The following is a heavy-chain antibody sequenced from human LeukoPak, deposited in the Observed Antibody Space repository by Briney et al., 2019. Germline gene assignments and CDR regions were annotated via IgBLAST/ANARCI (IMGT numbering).Heavy chain of an antibody. CDR1: RYSFSSYW. CDR3: ARQRPGYSSGWYKDAFDI. D-gene: IGHD6-19*01. J-gene: IGHJ3*02. CDR2: IYPGDSDT. Sequence: GESLKISCIGSRYSFSSYWIGWVRQRPGEGVEWRGIIYPGDSDTRYSPSFQRQVIISADKSISTAYLQWSRLTASDTAMYYCARQRPGYSSGWYKDAFDIWGQGTMVSFSS. V-gene: IGHV5-51*01.